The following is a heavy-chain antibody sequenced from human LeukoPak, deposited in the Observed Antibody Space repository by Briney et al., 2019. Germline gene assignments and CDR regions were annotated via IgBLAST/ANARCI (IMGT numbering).Heavy chain of an antibody. CDR3: ARALGRMAAAGIDY. D-gene: IGHD6-13*01. J-gene: IGHJ4*02. CDR1: GFTFSNYW. V-gene: IGHV3-7*01. Sequence: GGSLRLSCAASGFTFSNYWMSWVRQAPGKGLEWVANIKQDGSEKYYVDSVKGRFTISRDNAKNSLYLQMNSLRAEDTAVYYCARALGRMAAAGIDYWGQGTLVTVSS. CDR2: IKQDGSEK.